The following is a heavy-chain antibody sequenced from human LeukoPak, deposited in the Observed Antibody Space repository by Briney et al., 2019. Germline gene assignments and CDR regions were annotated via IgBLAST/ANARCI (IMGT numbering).Heavy chain of an antibody. D-gene: IGHD4-17*01. V-gene: IGHV3-7*01. Sequence: GGSLRLSCAASGFTVSSNYMSWVRQAPGKGLERVANIKQDGSEKYYVDSVKGRFTISRDNAKNSLYLQMNSLRAEDTAVYYCAREGGHDYGDYEGHFDYWGQGTLVTVSS. J-gene: IGHJ4*02. CDR3: AREGGHDYGDYEGHFDY. CDR1: GFTVSSNY. CDR2: IKQDGSEK.